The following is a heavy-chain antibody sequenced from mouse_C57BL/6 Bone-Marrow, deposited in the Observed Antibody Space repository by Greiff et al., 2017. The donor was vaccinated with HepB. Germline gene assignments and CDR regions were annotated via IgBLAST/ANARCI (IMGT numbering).Heavy chain of an antibody. CDR1: GYTFTSYW. D-gene: IGHD2-5*01. V-gene: IGHV1-64*01. J-gene: IGHJ4*01. CDR3: ANYYSNYGRYAMDY. Sequence: QVQLQQPGAELVKPGASVKLSCKASGYTFTSYWMHWVKQRPGQGLEWIGMIHPNSGSTNYNEKFKSKATLTVDKSSSTAYMQLSSLTSEDSAVYYCANYYSNYGRYAMDYWGQGTSVTVSS. CDR2: IHPNSGST.